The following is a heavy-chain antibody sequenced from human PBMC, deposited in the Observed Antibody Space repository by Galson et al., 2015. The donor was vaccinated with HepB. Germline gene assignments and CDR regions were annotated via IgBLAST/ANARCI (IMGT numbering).Heavy chain of an antibody. V-gene: IGHV2-26*01. CDR2: IFSNDEK. J-gene: IGHJ4*02. CDR1: GFSLSNARMG. Sequence: PALVKPTQTLTLTCTVSGFSLSNARMGVSWIRQPPGKALEWLAHIFSNDEKSYSTSLKSRLTISKDTSKSQVVLTMTNMDPVDTATYYCARIRRITIFGVVIIFDYWGQGTLVTVSS. D-gene: IGHD3-3*01. CDR3: ARIRRITIFGVVIIFDY.